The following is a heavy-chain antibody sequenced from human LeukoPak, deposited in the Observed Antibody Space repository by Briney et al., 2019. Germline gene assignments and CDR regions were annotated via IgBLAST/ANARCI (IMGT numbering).Heavy chain of an antibody. CDR2: IKQDGSEK. CDR3: XXXXXXXXXVKLYYYYMDV. J-gene: IGHJ6*03. Sequence: TGGSLRLSCAASGFTFSSYWMSWVRQAPGKGLEWVANIKQDGSEKYYVDSVKGRFTISRDNAKNSLYLQMNSLRAEDTSVYYXXXXXXXXXXVKLYYYYMDVWGKGTTVTVSS. V-gene: IGHV3-7*01. CDR1: GFTFSSYW.